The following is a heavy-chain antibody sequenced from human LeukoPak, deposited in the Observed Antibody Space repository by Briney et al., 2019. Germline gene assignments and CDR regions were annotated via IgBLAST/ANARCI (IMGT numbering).Heavy chain of an antibody. J-gene: IGHJ3*02. CDR3: ARIGRAFDI. CDR2: ISSNGGST. Sequence: GRSLRLSCAASEFTFSTYAMHWVRQAPGKGLEYVSAISSNGGSTYYANSVKGRFTISRDNSKNTLYLQMGSLRAEDMAVYYCARIGRAFDIWGQGTMVTVSS. V-gene: IGHV3-64*01. D-gene: IGHD1-14*01. CDR1: EFTFSTYA.